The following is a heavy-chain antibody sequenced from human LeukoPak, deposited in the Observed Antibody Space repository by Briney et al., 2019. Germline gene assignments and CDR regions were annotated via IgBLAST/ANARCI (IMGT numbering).Heavy chain of an antibody. CDR2: ISGDGGST. V-gene: IGHV3-43*02. CDR1: GFTFDDYA. Sequence: GGPLRLSCAASGFTFDDYAFHWVRQAPGKGLQWVSLISGDGGSTYYADSVKGRLTISRDNSKDSLYLQMNSLTTEDTALYYCAKGIIEAPFDYWGRGTLVTVSS. CDR3: AKGIIEAPFDY. D-gene: IGHD2/OR15-2a*01. J-gene: IGHJ4*02.